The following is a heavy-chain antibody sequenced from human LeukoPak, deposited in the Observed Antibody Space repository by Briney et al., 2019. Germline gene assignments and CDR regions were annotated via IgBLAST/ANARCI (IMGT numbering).Heavy chain of an antibody. J-gene: IGHJ4*02. CDR3: ARLVRGFPDNGPFDY. CDR1: RGTFSSSA. V-gene: IGHV1-69*13. CDR2: IIPIFGTA. D-gene: IGHD3-10*01. Sequence: SVKVSCKAPRGTFSSSAISWVRPGPGQGLEWMGGIIPIFGTANYAQKFQGRGTITADESTSTAYMELSSLRSEDTAVYYCARLVRGFPDNGPFDYWGQGALVTVSS.